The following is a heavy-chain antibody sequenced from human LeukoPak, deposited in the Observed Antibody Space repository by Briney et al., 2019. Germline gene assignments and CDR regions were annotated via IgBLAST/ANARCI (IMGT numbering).Heavy chain of an antibody. V-gene: IGHV4-59*01. J-gene: IGHJ4*02. Sequence: PSETLSLTCTVSGGSISSYYWSWIRQPPGKGLEWIGYIYYSGSTNYNPSLKSRVTISVDTSKNQFSLKVSSVAAADTAVYYCARDRLYYFDYWGQGTLVTVSS. CDR3: ARDRLYYFDY. CDR1: GGSISSYY. CDR2: IYYSGST. D-gene: IGHD2-21*02.